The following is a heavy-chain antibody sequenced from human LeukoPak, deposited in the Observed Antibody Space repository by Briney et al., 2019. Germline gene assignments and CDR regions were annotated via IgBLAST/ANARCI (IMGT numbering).Heavy chain of an antibody. V-gene: IGHV3-23*01. CDR3: VREGPRGLAFDI. Sequence: GGSLRLSCAASGFTFRGHDMSWVRQAPGKGLEWVSGISASGGSTFYADSVKGRFTISRDNSKNTLYLQMNGLRVEDTAVYYCVREGPRGLAFDIWGQGTMVTVSS. CDR2: ISASGGST. CDR1: GFTFRGHD. J-gene: IGHJ3*02.